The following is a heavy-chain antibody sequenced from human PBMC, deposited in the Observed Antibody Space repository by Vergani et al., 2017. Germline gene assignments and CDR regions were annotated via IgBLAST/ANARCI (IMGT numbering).Heavy chain of an antibody. CDR2: ISSSSSYI. CDR1: GFTFSSYS. J-gene: IGHJ4*02. CDR3: ARDIRYCSXTSWCAPDWGWGEFDY. D-gene: IGHD2-2*01. V-gene: IGHV3-21*01. Sequence: EVQLVESGRGLVKPGGSLRLSCAASGFTFSSYSMNWVRQAPGKGLEWVSSISSSSSYIYYADSVKGRFTISRDNAKNSLYLQMNSLRAEDTAVYYCARDIRYCSXTSWCAPDWGWGEFDYWGQGTLVTVSS.